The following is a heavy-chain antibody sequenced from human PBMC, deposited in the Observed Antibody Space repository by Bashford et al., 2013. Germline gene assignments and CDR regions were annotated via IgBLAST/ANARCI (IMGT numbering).Heavy chain of an antibody. J-gene: IGHJ6*02. CDR3: ARGYSYGLFMDV. D-gene: IGHD5-18*01. V-gene: IGHV4-31*02. Sequence: RQAPGKGLEWIGYIYNSGYTHYNPSLKSRVTISVDTSKSQFSLKLSSVTAADTAVYYCARGYSYGLFMDVWGRGTTVTVSS. CDR2: IYNSGYT.